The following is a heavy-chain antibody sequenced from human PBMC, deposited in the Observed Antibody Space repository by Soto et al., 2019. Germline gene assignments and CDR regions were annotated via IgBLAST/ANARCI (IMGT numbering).Heavy chain of an antibody. CDR2: ISVFNGYA. CDR1: GYSFYNSG. CDR3: SKNGTSWFAS. D-gene: IGHD1-1*01. Sequence: ASVKVSRKTSGYSFYNSGISWVRQAPGQGLEWMGWISVFNGYAHYAQKFQGRVSMTADTLTSTAYMELRGLRSEDTAMYYCSKNGTSWFASWGQGTPVTVSS. V-gene: IGHV1-18*01. J-gene: IGHJ5*01.